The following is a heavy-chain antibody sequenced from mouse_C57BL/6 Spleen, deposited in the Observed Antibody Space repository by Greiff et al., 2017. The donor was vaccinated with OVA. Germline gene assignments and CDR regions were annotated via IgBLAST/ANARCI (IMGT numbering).Heavy chain of an antibody. CDR1: GFTFSSYA. CDR3: ARDTAQATDY. Sequence: EVMLVESGGGLVKPGGSLKLSCAASGFTFSSYAMSWVRQTPEQRLEWVATISDGGSYTYYPDNVKGRFTISRDNAKNNLYLQMSHLKSEDTAMYYCARDTAQATDYWGQGTTLTVSS. J-gene: IGHJ2*01. V-gene: IGHV5-4*01. CDR2: ISDGGSYT. D-gene: IGHD3-2*02.